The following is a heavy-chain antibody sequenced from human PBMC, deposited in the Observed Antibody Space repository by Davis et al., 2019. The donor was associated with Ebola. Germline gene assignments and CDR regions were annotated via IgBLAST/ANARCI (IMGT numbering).Heavy chain of an antibody. V-gene: IGHV1-69*13. CDR1: GGTFSSYA. CDR2: IIPIFGTA. CDR3: ARADEYGGYDASPEY. D-gene: IGHD5-12*01. Sequence: SVKVSCKASGGTFSSYAISWVRQAPGQGLEWMGGIIPIFGTANYAQKFQGRVTITADESTSTVYMELRSLRFEDTAIYYCARADEYGGYDASPEYWGQGTLVTVSS. J-gene: IGHJ4*02.